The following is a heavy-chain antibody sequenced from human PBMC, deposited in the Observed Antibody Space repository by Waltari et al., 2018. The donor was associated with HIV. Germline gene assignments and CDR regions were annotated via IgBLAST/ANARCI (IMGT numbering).Heavy chain of an antibody. CDR3: AGRDGSGYRPFYFYAMDV. CDR1: RGAPSHSV. Sequence: VQLVQSGSEVKRPGSSVMVSSGTSRGAPSHSVVHWVRQAPGEGLQWMGNISPGFGTTNYAQEFRGRVSFTADESSNTVYMELTGLRIEDTALYYCAGRDGSGYRPFYFYAMDVWGRGTKVTVSS. V-gene: IGHV1-69*15. J-gene: IGHJ6*02. D-gene: IGHD3-22*01. CDR2: ISPGFGTT.